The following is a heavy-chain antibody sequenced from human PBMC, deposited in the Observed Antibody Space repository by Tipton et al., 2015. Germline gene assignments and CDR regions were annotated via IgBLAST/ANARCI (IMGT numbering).Heavy chain of an antibody. CDR1: AYSISSDYY. Sequence: GLVKPSETLSLTCAVSAYSISSDYYWGWIRQPPGKGLEWMGYISYSGSTHYNPPLKSRVSISLDTSKNHFSLSLTSVTAADTAIYYCARARGRHGGLFDSWGQGILVTVSS. V-gene: IGHV4-38-2*01. J-gene: IGHJ4*02. CDR2: ISYSGST. D-gene: IGHD4-23*01. CDR3: ARARGRHGGLFDS.